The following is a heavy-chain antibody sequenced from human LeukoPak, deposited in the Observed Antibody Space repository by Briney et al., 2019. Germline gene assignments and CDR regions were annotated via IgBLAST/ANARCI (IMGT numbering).Heavy chain of an antibody. CDR2: INPSGGST. V-gene: IGHV1-46*01. Sequence: ASVKVSCKASGYTFTSYYMHWVRQAPGQGLEWMGIINPSGGSTSYAQKFQGRVTMTRDTSTSTVYMELSSLRSEDTAVYYCARDLRDSCGYWLIDYWGQGTLVTVSS. CDR1: GYTFTSYY. D-gene: IGHD3-22*01. J-gene: IGHJ4*02. CDR3: ARDLRDSCGYWLIDY.